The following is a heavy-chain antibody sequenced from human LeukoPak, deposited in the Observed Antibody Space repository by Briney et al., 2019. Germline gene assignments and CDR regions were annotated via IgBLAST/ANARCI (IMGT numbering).Heavy chain of an antibody. CDR2: ISYEGRNI. Sequence: GGSLRLSCAASGFTFSSYGMHWVRQAPGKGLEWVTVISYEGRNIFYADSVTGRFIISRDNSKNTLYLQMNSLRAEDTAVYYCARGTAMVRVWYYYGMDVWGQGTTVTVSS. D-gene: IGHD5-18*01. CDR3: ARGTAMVRVWYYYGMDV. V-gene: IGHV3-30*03. CDR1: GFTFSSYG. J-gene: IGHJ6*02.